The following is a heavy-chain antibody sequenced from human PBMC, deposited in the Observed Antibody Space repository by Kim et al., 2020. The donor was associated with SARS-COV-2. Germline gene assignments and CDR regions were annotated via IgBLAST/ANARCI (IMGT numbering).Heavy chain of an antibody. CDR1: GYTFTSYG. CDR2: ISAYNGNT. D-gene: IGHD2-15*01. J-gene: IGHJ3*02. CDR3: ARTIEGDIVVVVAATPTLGAFDI. V-gene: IGHV1-18*01. Sequence: ASVKVSCKASGYTFTSYGISWVRQAPGQGLEWMGWISAYNGNTNYAQKLQGRVTMTTDTSTSTAYMELRSLRSDDTAVYYCARTIEGDIVVVVAATPTLGAFDIWGQGTMVTVSS.